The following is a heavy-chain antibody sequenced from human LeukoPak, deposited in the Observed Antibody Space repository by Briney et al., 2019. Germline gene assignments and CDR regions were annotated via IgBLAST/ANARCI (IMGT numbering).Heavy chain of an antibody. V-gene: IGHV1-69*13. CDR3: ATGLGYCSGGSCYSSYTGGPDY. CDR1: GGTFSSYA. D-gene: IGHD2-15*01. CDR2: IIPIFGTA. Sequence: SVTVSCKASGGTFSSYAISWVRQAPGQGLEWMGGIIPIFGTANYAQKFQGRVTITADESTSTAYMELSSLRSEDTAVYYCATGLGYCSGGSCYSSYTGGPDYWGQGTLVTFSS. J-gene: IGHJ4*02.